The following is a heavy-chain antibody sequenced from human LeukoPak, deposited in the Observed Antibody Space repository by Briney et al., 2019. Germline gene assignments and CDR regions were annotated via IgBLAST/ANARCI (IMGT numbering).Heavy chain of an antibody. CDR2: ISYDGSNK. Sequence: GGSLRLSCAASGFTFSSYGMHWVRQAPGKGLEWVAVISYDGSNKYYADSVKGRFTISRDNSRNTVSLQMNYLRAEDTAIYYCAKDDAWLQYENWGQGILVTVSS. J-gene: IGHJ4*02. D-gene: IGHD5-24*01. CDR3: AKDDAWLQYEN. CDR1: GFTFSSYG. V-gene: IGHV3-30*18.